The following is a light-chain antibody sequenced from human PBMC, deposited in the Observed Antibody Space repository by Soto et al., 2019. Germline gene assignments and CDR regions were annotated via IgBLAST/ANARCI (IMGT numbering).Light chain of an antibody. V-gene: IGKV1-5*01. CDR2: DAY. CDR3: QQYNTFRDT. CDR1: QSISKW. Sequence: DFQMDQSPLTLTASAGDRVNITCRATQSISKWLAWYHQKPGKAPRLLIYDAYTLDNGVPSRFSGSRSGTEFTLTISGLQPDDVGTYYCQQYNTFRDTFGQGTKLEIK. J-gene: IGKJ2*01.